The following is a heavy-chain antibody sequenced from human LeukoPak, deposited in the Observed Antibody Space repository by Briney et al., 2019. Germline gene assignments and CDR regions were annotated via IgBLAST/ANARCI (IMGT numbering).Heavy chain of an antibody. J-gene: IGHJ4*02. CDR2: IYTGGRT. V-gene: IGHV3-53*01. Sequence: RPGGSLRLSCAASGFTVNTNYMSWVRQAPGKGLEWVSLIYTGGRTYYADSVKGRFTISRDNSKNTLYLQMNSLRAEDTVVYYCAREREGFDYWGQGTLVTVSS. CDR1: GFTVNTNY. CDR3: AREREGFDY.